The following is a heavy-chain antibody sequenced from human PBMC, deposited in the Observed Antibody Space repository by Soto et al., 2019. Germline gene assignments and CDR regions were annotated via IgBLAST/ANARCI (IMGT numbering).Heavy chain of an antibody. CDR1: GFTFSSYS. D-gene: IGHD7-27*01. CDR2: ISGSSRTM. CDR3: ASSLLTPFDY. J-gene: IGHJ4*02. V-gene: IGHV3-48*04. Sequence: PGGSLRLSCAASGFTFSSYSMNWVRQAPGKGLEWVSYISGSSRTMSYADSVKGRFTISRDNAKNTLYLQMNSLRAEDTAVYYCASSLLTPFDYWGQGTLVTVSS.